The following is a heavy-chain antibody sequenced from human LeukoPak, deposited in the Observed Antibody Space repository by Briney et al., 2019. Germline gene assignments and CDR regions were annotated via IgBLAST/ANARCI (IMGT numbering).Heavy chain of an antibody. CDR2: IKQDGSAK. CDR3: ARHYYDGSAYYFDC. D-gene: IGHD3-22*01. V-gene: IGHV3-7*01. J-gene: IGHJ4*02. Sequence: GGSLRLSCVASGFTSGSYWMAWVRQAPGKGLEGVANIKQDGSAKTYVDSVKGRFTIPRDNAKNSLYLQMNSLRAEDTAVYYCARHYYDGSAYYFDCWGQGTLVTVSS. CDR1: GFTSGSYW.